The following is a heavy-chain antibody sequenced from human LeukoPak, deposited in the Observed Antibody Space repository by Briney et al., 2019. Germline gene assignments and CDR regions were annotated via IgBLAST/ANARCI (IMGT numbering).Heavy chain of an antibody. D-gene: IGHD3-10*01. V-gene: IGHV4-34*01. J-gene: IGHJ4*02. Sequence: SETLSLTCAVYGGSFSGYYWSWIRQPPGKGLEWIGETNHSGSTNYNPSLKSRVTISVDTSKNQFSLKLSSVTAADTAVYYCARGNYYYGSGSYYVGYYFDYWGQGTLVTVSS. CDR3: ARGNYYYGSGSYYVGYYFDY. CDR1: GGSFSGYY. CDR2: TNHSGST.